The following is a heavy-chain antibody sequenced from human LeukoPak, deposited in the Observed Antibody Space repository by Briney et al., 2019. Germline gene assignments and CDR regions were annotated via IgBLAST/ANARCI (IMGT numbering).Heavy chain of an antibody. CDR1: GFTFSGYA. D-gene: IGHD2-15*01. V-gene: IGHV3-23*01. CDR3: AKDDPIAGLFDY. Sequence: GGSLRLSCAASGFTFSGYAMSWVRQAPGKGLEWVSAISGSGGSTYYADSVKGRCTISRDNSKNTLYLQMNSLRAEDTAVYYCAKDDPIAGLFDYWGQGTLVTVSS. J-gene: IGHJ4*02. CDR2: ISGSGGST.